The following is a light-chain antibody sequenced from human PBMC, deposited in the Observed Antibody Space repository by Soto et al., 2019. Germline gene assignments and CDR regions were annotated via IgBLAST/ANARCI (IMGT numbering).Light chain of an antibody. J-gene: IGLJ3*02. Sequence: QSVLTQPPSVSGAPGQRDTISCTGSSSNIGAGYNVHWYQQVPGTAPKLLIYGDSNRPSGVPDRFSGSKSGTSASLAITGLQAEDEADYYCQSYDSSLSGWLFGGGTKLTVL. CDR1: SSNIGAGYN. V-gene: IGLV1-40*01. CDR3: QSYDSSLSGWL. CDR2: GDS.